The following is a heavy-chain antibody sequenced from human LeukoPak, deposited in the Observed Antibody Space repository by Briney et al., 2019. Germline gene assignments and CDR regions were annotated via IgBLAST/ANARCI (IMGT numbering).Heavy chain of an antibody. CDR3: ASSGYYDSSIFDY. Sequence: GGSLRLSCGASGLNVSSNYMRCVRQAPGKGLEWVSVIYSGGSTYYADSVKGRFTISRHNSKNTLYLQMNSLRPEDTAVYYCASSGYYDSSIFDYWGQGTLVTVSS. CDR2: IYSGGST. V-gene: IGHV3-53*04. J-gene: IGHJ4*02. CDR1: GLNVSSNY. D-gene: IGHD3-22*01.